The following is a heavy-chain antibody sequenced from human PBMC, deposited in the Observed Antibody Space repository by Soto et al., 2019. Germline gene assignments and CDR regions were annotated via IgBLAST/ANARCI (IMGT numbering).Heavy chain of an antibody. V-gene: IGHV4-39*01. CDR2: IYYSGRT. J-gene: IGHJ4*02. CDR3: ANGDSMTHFAY. CDR1: GGSISSSSYD. D-gene: IGHD3-22*01. Sequence: SGTLIPTCRVPGGSISSSSYDWGWIRQPPGRGLGGIGSIYYSGRTYSHPSLKSRVTISVDTSKNQFSLKLSSLTAADTAVYYSANGDSMTHFAYWGQGTPVTVSS.